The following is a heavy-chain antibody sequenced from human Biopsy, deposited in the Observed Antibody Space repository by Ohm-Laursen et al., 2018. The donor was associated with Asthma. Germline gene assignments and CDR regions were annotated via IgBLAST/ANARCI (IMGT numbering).Heavy chain of an antibody. D-gene: IGHD2-2*01. CDR3: ARKAGSCISRTCYSLDF. CDR2: INSVFGTT. J-gene: IGHJ4*02. CDR1: GGTFNTYV. Sequence: SSVKVSCKSLGGTFNTYVIGWVRQAPGQGLEWMGGINSVFGTTTYPQRFQDRVTITADDSTSTVYVELSSLRSEDTAVYYCARKAGSCISRTCYSLDFWGQGTLVTVSS. V-gene: IGHV1-69*01.